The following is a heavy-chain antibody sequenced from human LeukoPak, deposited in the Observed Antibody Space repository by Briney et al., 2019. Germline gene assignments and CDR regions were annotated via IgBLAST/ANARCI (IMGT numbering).Heavy chain of an antibody. J-gene: IGHJ4*02. CDR3: ARDRGGAYDFWSGYYTGYFDY. D-gene: IGHD3-3*01. V-gene: IGHV3-48*01. Sequence: GGSLRLSCAASGFTFSSYNMNWVRQAPGKGLEWVSYISDSSTTIYYADSVKGRFTISRNNAKNSLYLQMNSLRAEDTAVYYCARDRGGAYDFWSGYYTGYFDYWGQGTLVPVSS. CDR2: ISDSSTTI. CDR1: GFTFSSYN.